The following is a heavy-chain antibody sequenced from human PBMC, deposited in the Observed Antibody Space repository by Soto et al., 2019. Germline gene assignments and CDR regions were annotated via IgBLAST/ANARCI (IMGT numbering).Heavy chain of an antibody. Sequence: ASVTVSCKASGYTFTNYAMHWVRQAPGQRLEWMGWINTGKGNTKYSQKFQGRVTITRDTSASTAYMELSSLRSEDTAMYYCARAGDDCSAANCYVIDYWGQGTLVTVSS. CDR3: ARAGDDCSAANCYVIDY. CDR2: INTGKGNT. D-gene: IGHD2-2*01. CDR1: GYTFTNYA. V-gene: IGHV1-3*04. J-gene: IGHJ4*02.